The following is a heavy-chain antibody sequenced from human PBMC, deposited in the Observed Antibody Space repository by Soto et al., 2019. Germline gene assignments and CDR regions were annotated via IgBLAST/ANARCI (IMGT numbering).Heavy chain of an antibody. CDR3: ALLEGDTYYDFWSGYYTGPDY. D-gene: IGHD3-3*01. CDR1: GFTFSSYA. CDR2: ISGSGGST. J-gene: IGHJ4*02. V-gene: IGHV3-23*01. Sequence: GGSLRLSCAASGFTFSSYAMSWVRQAPGKGLEWVSAISGSGGSTYYADSVKGRFTISRDNSKNTLYLQMNSLRAEDTAVYYCALLEGDTYYDFWSGYYTGPDYWGQGTLVTVSS.